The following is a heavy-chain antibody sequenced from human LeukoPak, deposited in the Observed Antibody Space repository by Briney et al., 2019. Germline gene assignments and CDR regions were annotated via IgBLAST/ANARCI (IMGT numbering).Heavy chain of an antibody. Sequence: SETLSLTCAVYGGSFSGYYWSWIRQPPGKGLEWIGEINHSGSTNYNPSLKSRVTISVDTSKNQFSLKLSSVTAADTAVYYCARGLRGGSYGMDVWRQGTTVTVSS. V-gene: IGHV4-34*01. CDR3: ARGLRGGSYGMDV. J-gene: IGHJ6*02. D-gene: IGHD4-23*01. CDR1: GGSFSGYY. CDR2: INHSGST.